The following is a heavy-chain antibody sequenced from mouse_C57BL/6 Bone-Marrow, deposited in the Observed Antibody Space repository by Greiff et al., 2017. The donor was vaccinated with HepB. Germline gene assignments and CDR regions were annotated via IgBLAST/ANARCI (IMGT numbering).Heavy chain of an antibody. CDR2: ISYDGSN. CDR3: ARRRWSYFDV. D-gene: IGHD2-3*01. V-gene: IGHV3-6*01. Sequence: EVQLQESGPGLVKPSQSLSLTCSVTGYSITSGYYWNWIRQFPGNKLEWMGYISYDGSNNYNPSLKNRISITRDTSKNQFFLKLNSVTTEDTATYYCARRRWSYFDVWGTGTTVTVSS. J-gene: IGHJ1*03. CDR1: GYSITSGYY.